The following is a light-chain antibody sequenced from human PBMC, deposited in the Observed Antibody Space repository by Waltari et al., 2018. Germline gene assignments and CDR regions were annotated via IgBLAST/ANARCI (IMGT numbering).Light chain of an antibody. V-gene: IGLV1-47*01. CDR2: KNN. CDR3: AAWDDSLSAVV. Sequence: QSVLTQPPSASGTPGQRVTISCSGSSSNIGRNYVYWYQQLPGTAPKPLIYKNNQRPSGVPDRFSGSKSGTSASLAISGLRSEDEADYYCAAWDDSLSAVVFGGGTKLTVL. J-gene: IGLJ2*01. CDR1: SSNIGRNY.